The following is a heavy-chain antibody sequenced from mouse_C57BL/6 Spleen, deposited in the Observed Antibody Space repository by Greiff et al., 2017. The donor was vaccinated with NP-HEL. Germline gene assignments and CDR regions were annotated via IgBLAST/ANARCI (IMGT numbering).Heavy chain of an antibody. J-gene: IGHJ2*01. Sequence: VQLQQSGAELVRPGASVKLSCTASGFNIKDYYMHWVKQRPEQGLEWIGRIDPEDGDTEYAPKFQGKATMTADTSSNTAYLQLSSLASEDTAVYYCTRYSYDADFDYWGQGTTLTVSS. CDR2: IDPEDGDT. CDR3: TRYSYDADFDY. V-gene: IGHV14-1*01. CDR1: GFNIKDYY. D-gene: IGHD2-12*01.